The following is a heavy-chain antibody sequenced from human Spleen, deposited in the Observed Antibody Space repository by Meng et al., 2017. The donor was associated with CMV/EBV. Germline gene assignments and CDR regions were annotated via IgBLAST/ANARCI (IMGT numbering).Heavy chain of an antibody. J-gene: IGHJ4*02. V-gene: IGHV1-8*02. CDR3: ARECGGASHLAPRGCYFDS. CDR2: MNPKTGNT. Sequence: ASVKVSCKTSGYVFSSFDISWVRQAAGQGLEWMGWMNPKTGNTGSAQRFQDRIIMTRDTSTSTAYMQLSGLRSEDTALYYCARECGGASHLAPRGCYFDSWGQGTLVTVSS. CDR1: GYVFSSFD. D-gene: IGHD2-21*01.